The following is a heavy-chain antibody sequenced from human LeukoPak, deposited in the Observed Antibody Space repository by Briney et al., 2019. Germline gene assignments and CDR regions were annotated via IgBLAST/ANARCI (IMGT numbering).Heavy chain of an antibody. CDR2: FDPEDGET. CDR1: GYTLIDLA. J-gene: IGHJ4*02. V-gene: IGHV1-24*01. CDR3: SASPFTVTTNFDY. D-gene: IGHD4-17*01. Sequence: ASVKVSCKVSGYTLIDLAMHWVRQAPGKGLEWMGGFDPEDGETIYAQKFQGRVTMTGDTSTDTAYLELSSLTTEDTAVYYFSASPFTVTTNFDYWGQGTLVSVSS.